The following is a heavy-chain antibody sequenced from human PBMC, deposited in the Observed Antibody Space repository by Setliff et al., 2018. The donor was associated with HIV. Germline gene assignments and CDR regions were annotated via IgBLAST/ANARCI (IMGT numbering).Heavy chain of an antibody. V-gene: IGHV4-39*01. J-gene: IGHJ3*02. D-gene: IGHD3-22*01. CDR1: GGSVSSTTYF. Sequence: KTSETLSLTCTVSGGSVSSTTYFWGWIRQAPGKGLQWIGSLYYSGSTYYNPSLKSRVTISVDTSKNHFSLKLSSVTAADTAVYYCARHGHFYDSSSSDAFDIWGHGTMVTVSS. CDR2: LYYSGST. CDR3: ARHGHFYDSSSSDAFDI.